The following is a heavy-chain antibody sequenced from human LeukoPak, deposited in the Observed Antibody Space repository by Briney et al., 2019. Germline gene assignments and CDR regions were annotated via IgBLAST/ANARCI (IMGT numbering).Heavy chain of an antibody. CDR3: ARGKGFDP. CDR1: GGSFSGYY. J-gene: IGHJ5*02. V-gene: IGHV4-34*01. CDR2: INHSGST. Sequence: SETLSLTCAVYGGSFSGYYWSWIRQPPGKGLEWIGEINHSGSTNYNPSLKSRVAISVDTSKNQFSLKLSSVTAADTAVYYCARGKGFDPWGQGTLVTVSS.